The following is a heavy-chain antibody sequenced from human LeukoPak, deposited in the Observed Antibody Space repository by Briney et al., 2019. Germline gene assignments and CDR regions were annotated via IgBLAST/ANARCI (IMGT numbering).Heavy chain of an antibody. J-gene: IGHJ5*02. CDR2: IFYSGST. D-gene: IGHD2-15*01. CDR1: GGSISSTIFY. V-gene: IGHV4-39*07. CDR3: VREGGYCSGDSCKNWFDP. Sequence: SETLSLTCTVSGGSISSTIFYWGWIRQPPGKGLEWIGTIFYSGSTYYSPSLKSRVTISIDTSKNQFSLKLSSVTAADTAVYYCVREGGYCSGDSCKNWFDPWGQGTLVTVSS.